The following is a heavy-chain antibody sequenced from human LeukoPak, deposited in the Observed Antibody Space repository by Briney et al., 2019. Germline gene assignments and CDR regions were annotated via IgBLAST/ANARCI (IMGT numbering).Heavy chain of an antibody. V-gene: IGHV3-48*01. CDR1: GFTFSDYG. D-gene: IGHD1-7*01. J-gene: IGHJ6*03. CDR2: ISSSSSTI. Sequence: GGSLRLSCAASGFTFSDYGMHWVRQAPGKGLEWVSYISSSSSTIYYADSVKGRFTISRDNAKNSLYLQMNSLRAEDTAVYYCARDQKTTSALNYYYYYMDVWGKGTTVTVSS. CDR3: ARDQKTTSALNYYYYYMDV.